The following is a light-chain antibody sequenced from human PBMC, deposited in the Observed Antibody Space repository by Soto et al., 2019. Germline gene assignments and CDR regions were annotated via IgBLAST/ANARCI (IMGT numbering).Light chain of an antibody. CDR2: GAS. CDR3: QHYGSALFT. V-gene: IGKV3-20*01. CDR1: QSFSSSY. Sequence: EIVLTQSPGTLSLSPGERATLSCRASQSFSSSYLGWYQQKPGQAPSVLIYGASSRATGIPDRFSGSGSGTDFTLTISSLEPEDFAVYYCQHYGSALFTFGPGTKVDVK. J-gene: IGKJ3*01.